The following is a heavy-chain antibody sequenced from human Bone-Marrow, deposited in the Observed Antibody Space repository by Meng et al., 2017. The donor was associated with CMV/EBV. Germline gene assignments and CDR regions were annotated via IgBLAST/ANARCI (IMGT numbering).Heavy chain of an antibody. CDR3: ARVYYDTSGYYLGYYFDY. CDR1: GYTLTDYG. V-gene: IGHV1-18*04. Sequence: QVQLVQPGAEVKKPGASVNVSCKASGYTLTDYGISWVRQAPGQGLEWMGWISADNGKTKFAQKIKGRVNMATDTSTTTAYMELRSLRSDDTAVYYCARVYYDTSGYYLGYYFDYWGQGTLVTVSS. J-gene: IGHJ4*02. D-gene: IGHD3-22*01. CDR2: ISADNGKT.